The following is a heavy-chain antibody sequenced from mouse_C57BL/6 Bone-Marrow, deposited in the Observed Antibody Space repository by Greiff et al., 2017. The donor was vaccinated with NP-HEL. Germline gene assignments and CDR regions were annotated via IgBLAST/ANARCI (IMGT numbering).Heavy chain of an antibody. J-gene: IGHJ4*01. CDR1: GYTFTSYN. CDR3: ARDYDYDRDYYAMDY. D-gene: IGHD2-4*01. Sequence: QSGAELVRPGASVKMSCKASGYTFTSYNMHWVKQTPRQGLEWIGAIYPGNGDTSYNQKFKGKATLTVDKSSSTAYMQLSSLTSEDSAVYFCARDYDYDRDYYAMDYWGQGTSVTVSS. V-gene: IGHV1-12*01. CDR2: IYPGNGDT.